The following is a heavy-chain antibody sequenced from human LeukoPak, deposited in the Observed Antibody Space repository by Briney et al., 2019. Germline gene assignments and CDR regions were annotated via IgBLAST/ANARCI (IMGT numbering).Heavy chain of an antibody. V-gene: IGHV1-2*02. D-gene: IGHD3-3*01. Sequence: ASVTVSCKASGYTFTRYYMHWVRQAPGQGLEWMGWINPNSGGTNYAQQFQGRVTMIRETSISTAYMEMSRLRSDDPAVYYFAXXXXXXXXYDFWSGYYATPSFDPWGQGTLVTVSS. CDR1: GYTFTRYY. CDR3: AXXXXXXXXYDFWSGYYATPSFDP. CDR2: INPNSGGT. J-gene: IGHJ5*02.